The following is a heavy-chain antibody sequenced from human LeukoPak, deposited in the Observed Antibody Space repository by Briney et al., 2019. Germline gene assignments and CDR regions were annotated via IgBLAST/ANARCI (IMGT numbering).Heavy chain of an antibody. CDR1: GYSFTTYW. CDR2: IDPSDSYT. D-gene: IGHD2/OR15-2a*01. CDR3: ARPYNSASSFDH. Sequence: PGESLKISCKGSGYSFTTYWISWVRQMPGKGLEWMGTIDPSDSYTNYSPSFQGHVTISADKSISTAYLQWSSLRASDTAMYYCARPYNSASSFDHWGQGTLVTVSS. J-gene: IGHJ4*02. V-gene: IGHV5-10-1*01.